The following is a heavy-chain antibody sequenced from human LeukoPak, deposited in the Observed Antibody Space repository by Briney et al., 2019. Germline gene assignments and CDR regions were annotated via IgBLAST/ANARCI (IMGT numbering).Heavy chain of an antibody. CDR2: IYTSGST. V-gene: IGHV4-4*07. CDR3: ARQLKYYGSGSYFDY. Sequence: PSETLSLTCTVSGGSISSYYWSWIRQPAGKGLEWIGRIYTSGSTNYNPSLKSRVTMSVDTSKNQFSLKLTSVTAADAAVYYCARQLKYYGSGSYFDYWGQGTLVTVSS. J-gene: IGHJ4*02. CDR1: GGSISSYY. D-gene: IGHD3-10*01.